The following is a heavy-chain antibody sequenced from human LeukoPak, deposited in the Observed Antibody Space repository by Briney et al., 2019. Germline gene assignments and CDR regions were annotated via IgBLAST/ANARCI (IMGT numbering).Heavy chain of an antibody. Sequence: PGGSLRLSCAASGFIFSKYALVWVRQAPGKGLEWVSGIWGSGADTRYADAVKGRLTISRDNSKNTLYLQMNSLGADDTAVYYCGRDPNGDYVGAFEFWGQGTMVTVSS. D-gene: IGHD4-17*01. CDR2: IWGSGADT. CDR1: GFIFSKYA. V-gene: IGHV3-23*01. CDR3: GRDPNGDYVGAFEF. J-gene: IGHJ3*01.